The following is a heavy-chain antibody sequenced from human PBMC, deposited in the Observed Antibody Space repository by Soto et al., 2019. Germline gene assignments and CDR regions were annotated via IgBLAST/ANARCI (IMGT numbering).Heavy chain of an antibody. V-gene: IGHV5-51*01. J-gene: IGHJ6*02. CDR1: GYSFTSYW. Sequence: GESLKISCKGSGYSFTSYWIGWVRQMPGKGLEWMGIIYPGDSDTRYSPSFQGQVTISADKPISTAYLQWSSLKASDTAMYYCARHYCSSTSCYPVYYYYYGMDVWGQGTTATVSS. CDR2: IYPGDSDT. D-gene: IGHD2-2*01. CDR3: ARHYCSSTSCYPVYYYYYGMDV.